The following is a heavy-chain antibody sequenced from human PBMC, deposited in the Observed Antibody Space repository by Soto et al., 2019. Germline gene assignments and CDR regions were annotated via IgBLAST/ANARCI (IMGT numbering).Heavy chain of an antibody. J-gene: IGHJ4*02. V-gene: IGHV3-74*01. CDR3: GRVDWNAGAD. D-gene: IGHD1-1*01. CDR1: GLRFSDYW. Sequence: EVRLAESGGGLVQPGGSLRLSCVASGLRFSDYWIHWVRQAPGKGLIWVSGIRSGGDTDYADSVKGRFTISRDNAKNTVYLQMNNLRADDTAVYYCGRVDWNAGADWGQGTLVTVSS. CDR2: IRSGGDT.